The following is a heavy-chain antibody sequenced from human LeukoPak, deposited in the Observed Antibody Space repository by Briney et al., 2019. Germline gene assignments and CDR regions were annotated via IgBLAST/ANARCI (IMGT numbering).Heavy chain of an antibody. CDR3: ARGLMVRGLRGRNWFDP. J-gene: IGHJ5*02. CDR2: ISAYNGNT. D-gene: IGHD3-10*01. V-gene: IGHV1-18*01. CDR1: GYTFTSYG. Sequence: ASVKVSCKASGYTFTSYGISWVRQAPGQGLEWMGWISAYNGNTNYAQKLQGRVTMTTDTSTSTAYMELRSLRSDDTAVYYCARGLMVRGLRGRNWFDPWGQGTLVTVSS.